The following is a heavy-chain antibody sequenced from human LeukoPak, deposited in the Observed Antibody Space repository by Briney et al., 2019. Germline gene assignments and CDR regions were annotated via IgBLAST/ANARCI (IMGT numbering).Heavy chain of an antibody. CDR1: GFTFSSYA. V-gene: IGHV3-30-3*01. J-gene: IGHJ4*02. CDR2: ISYDGSNK. Sequence: PGGSLRLSCAASGFTFSSYAMHWVRQAPGKGLEWVAVISYDGSNKYYADSVKGRFTISRDNSKNTLYLQMNRLRAEDTAVYYCARDIWDYYDGSGPEPADFTWGQGTLVTVSS. CDR3: ARDIWDYYDGSGPEPADFT. D-gene: IGHD3-22*01.